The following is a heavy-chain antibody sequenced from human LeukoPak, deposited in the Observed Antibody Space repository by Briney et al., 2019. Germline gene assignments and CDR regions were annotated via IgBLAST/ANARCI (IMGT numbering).Heavy chain of an antibody. CDR1: GFTFSSYA. J-gene: IGHJ4*02. CDR2: ISGSGGSP. CDR3: AKGVAQVRGRYFDY. D-gene: IGHD7-27*01. Sequence: GGSLRLSCAASGFTFSSYAMHWVRQAPGKGLEWVSGISGSGGSPYYADSVKGRLTISRDNSKNTLYLQMNSLRAEDTAVYYCAKGVAQVRGRYFDYWGQGTLVTVSS. V-gene: IGHV3-23*01.